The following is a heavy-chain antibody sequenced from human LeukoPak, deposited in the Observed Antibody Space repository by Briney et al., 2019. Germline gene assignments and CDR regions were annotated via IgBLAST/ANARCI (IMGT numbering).Heavy chain of an antibody. CDR2: IWYDGSNK. CDR1: GFTFSSYG. Sequence: GGSLRLSCAASGFTFSSYGMHWVRQAPGKGLEWVAVIWYDGSNKYYADSVKGRFTISRDNSKNTLYLQMNSLRAEDTAVYYCAKAGYYDSSGYYDHWGQGTLVTVSS. D-gene: IGHD3-22*01. J-gene: IGHJ5*02. V-gene: IGHV3-33*06. CDR3: AKAGYYDSSGYYDH.